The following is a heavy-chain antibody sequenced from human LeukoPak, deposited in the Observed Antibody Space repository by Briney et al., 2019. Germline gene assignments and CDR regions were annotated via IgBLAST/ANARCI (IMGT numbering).Heavy chain of an antibody. V-gene: IGHV3-74*01. CDR3: VSFYETY. CDR1: GNYW. D-gene: IGHD2/OR15-2a*01. CDR2: INSDGSWT. J-gene: IGHJ4*02. Sequence: LPGGSLRLSCAASGNYWMHWVRQAPGKGLVWVSHINSDGSWTSYADSVKGRFTISKDNAKNTVYLQMNSLRAEDTAVYYCVSFYETYWDRGTLVTVSS.